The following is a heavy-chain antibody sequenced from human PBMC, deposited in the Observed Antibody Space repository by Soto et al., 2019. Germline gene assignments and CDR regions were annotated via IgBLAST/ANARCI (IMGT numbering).Heavy chain of an antibody. CDR3: AKDHLYAAKGYFDY. CDR2: ISYDGSNK. D-gene: IGHD4-17*01. V-gene: IGHV3-30*18. Sequence: QVQLLESGGGVVQPGRSLRLSCAASGFTFSSYGMHWVRQAPGKGLEWVAVISYDGSNKYYADSVKGRFTISRDNSKNTLYLQMNSLRAEDTAVYYCAKDHLYAAKGYFDYWGQGTLVTVSS. J-gene: IGHJ4*02. CDR1: GFTFSSYG.